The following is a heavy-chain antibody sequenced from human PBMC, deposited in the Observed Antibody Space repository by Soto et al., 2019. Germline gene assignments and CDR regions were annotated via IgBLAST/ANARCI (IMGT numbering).Heavy chain of an antibody. J-gene: IGHJ6*02. V-gene: IGHV3-30-3*01. Sequence: GGSLGLSCAASGFTFSSYAMHWVRQAPGKGLEWVAVISYDANNKNYADSVKGRFTISRDNSKNTLYLQMNSLRVEDTAVYYCASGYSYGTDYYYYGMDVWGQGTTVPVSS. CDR3: ASGYSYGTDYYYYGMDV. CDR1: GFTFSSYA. D-gene: IGHD5-18*01. CDR2: ISYDANNK.